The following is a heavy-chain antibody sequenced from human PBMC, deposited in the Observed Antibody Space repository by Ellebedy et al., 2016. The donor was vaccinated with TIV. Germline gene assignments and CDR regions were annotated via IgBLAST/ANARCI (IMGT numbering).Heavy chain of an antibody. CDR3: AREGNHKPFDY. D-gene: IGHD1-14*01. Sequence: PGGSLRLSCAASGFNFNEYHMSWIRQAPGRGLEWVSYLNPGSSYRKDADFVKGRFTISRDNSKRSLFLQMNNLGVEDTAVYYCAREGNHKPFDYWGQGTLVTVSS. CDR1: GFNFNEYH. CDR2: LNPGSSYR. J-gene: IGHJ4*02. V-gene: IGHV3-11*06.